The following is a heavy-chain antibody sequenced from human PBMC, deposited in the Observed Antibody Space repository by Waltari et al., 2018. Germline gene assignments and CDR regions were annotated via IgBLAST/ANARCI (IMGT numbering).Heavy chain of an antibody. V-gene: IGHV4-31*03. D-gene: IGHD1-1*01. CDR3: ARVRGLLAVRWFDP. Sequence: QVQLQESGPGLVKPSQTLSLTCTVSGGSISSGGYYWSWIRKHPGKGLEWIGYVYYSGSTYYSPSLMSRVTIAVDTSKNQSSLKLSSVTAADTAVYYCARVRGLLAVRWFDPWGQGTLVTVSS. CDR1: GGSISSGGYY. J-gene: IGHJ5*02. CDR2: VYYSGST.